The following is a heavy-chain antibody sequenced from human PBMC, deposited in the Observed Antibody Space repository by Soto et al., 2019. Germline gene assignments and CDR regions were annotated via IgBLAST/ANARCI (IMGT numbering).Heavy chain of an antibody. V-gene: IGHV1-69*06. J-gene: IGHJ6*02. CDR2: FIPIFGTA. D-gene: IGHD2-2*01. CDR3: AKGPCSSTSCYRAGMDV. Sequence: QVQLVQSGAEVKKPGSSVKVSCKASGGTFSSYAISWVRQAPGQGLEWMGGFIPIFGTANYAQKFQGRVTITADKSTSTAYMELSSLRSEDTAVYYCAKGPCSSTSCYRAGMDVWGQGTTVTVSS. CDR1: GGTFSSYA.